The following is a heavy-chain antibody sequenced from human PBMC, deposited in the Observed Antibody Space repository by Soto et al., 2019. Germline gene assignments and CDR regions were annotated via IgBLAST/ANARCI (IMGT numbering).Heavy chain of an antibody. CDR3: ARDRNSMAGPNDY. D-gene: IGHD4-4*01. Sequence: ASVKVSCKASGYTFTSYAMHWVRQAPGQRLEWMGWINAGNGNTKYSQKFQGRVTITRDTSASTAYMELSSLRSEDTAVYYCARDRNSMAGPNDYWGQGTLVTVSS. CDR1: GYTFTSYA. J-gene: IGHJ4*02. V-gene: IGHV1-3*01. CDR2: INAGNGNT.